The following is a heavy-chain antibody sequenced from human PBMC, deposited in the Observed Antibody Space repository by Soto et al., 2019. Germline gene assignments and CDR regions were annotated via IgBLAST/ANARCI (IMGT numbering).Heavy chain of an antibody. D-gene: IGHD3-3*01. Sequence: GGSLRLSCAASGFTFSSYAMSWVRQAPGKGLEWVSAISGSGGSTYYADSVKGRFTISRDNSKNTLYLQMNSLRAEDTAVYYCANGIGVVAVLRFLEWLLFHNYGMEVWGQGTTVTVSS. CDR2: ISGSGGST. CDR1: GFTFSSYA. CDR3: ANGIGVVAVLRFLEWLLFHNYGMEV. V-gene: IGHV3-23*01. J-gene: IGHJ6*02.